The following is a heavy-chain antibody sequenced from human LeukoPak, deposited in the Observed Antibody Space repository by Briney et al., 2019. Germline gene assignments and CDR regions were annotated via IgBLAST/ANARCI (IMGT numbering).Heavy chain of an antibody. V-gene: IGHV4-61*02. Sequence: PSETLSLTCTVSGGSINSNTYYWSWIRQPAGKGLEWIGRIFATGSTNYNPSLKSRLTISVDTSKNQFSLKLSSVTAADTAVYYCARDRAYSSGGRGYFDYWGQGTLVTVSS. CDR3: ARDRAYSSGGRGYFDY. CDR2: IFATGST. J-gene: IGHJ4*02. D-gene: IGHD6-19*01. CDR1: GGSINSNTYY.